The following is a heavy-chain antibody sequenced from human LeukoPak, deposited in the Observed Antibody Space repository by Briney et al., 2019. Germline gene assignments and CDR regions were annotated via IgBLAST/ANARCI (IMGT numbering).Heavy chain of an antibody. V-gene: IGHV3-30-3*01. Sequence: GGSLRLSCAASGFTFSSYAMHWVRQAPGKGLEWVAVISYDGSNKYYADSVKGRFTISRDNSKNTLYLQTNSLRAEDTAVYYCAREPQSWDYFDYWGQGTLVTVSS. CDR3: AREPQSWDYFDY. CDR2: ISYDGSNK. CDR1: GFTFSSYA. J-gene: IGHJ4*02. D-gene: IGHD3-16*01.